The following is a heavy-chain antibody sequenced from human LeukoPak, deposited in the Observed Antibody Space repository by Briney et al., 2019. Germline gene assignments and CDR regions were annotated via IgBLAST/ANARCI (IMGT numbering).Heavy chain of an antibody. Sequence: SETLSLTCAVSGGSMSSYYWSWMRQPPGKGLEWIGYIFYSGGTNSNPSLKSRLTISVDTSKNQFSPKLSSVTAADTAVYYCARGNCGGDCYYNLGTYFDSWGQGTLVTVSS. CDR2: IFYSGGT. D-gene: IGHD2-21*02. J-gene: IGHJ4*02. V-gene: IGHV4-59*01. CDR1: GGSMSSYY. CDR3: ARGNCGGDCYYNLGTYFDS.